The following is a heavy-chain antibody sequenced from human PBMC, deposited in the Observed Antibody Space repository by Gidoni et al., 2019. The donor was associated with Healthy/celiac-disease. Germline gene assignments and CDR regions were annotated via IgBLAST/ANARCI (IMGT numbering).Heavy chain of an antibody. CDR2: IYYSGST. J-gene: IGHJ6*02. Sequence: QLQLQESGPGLVKPSETLSLTCTVSGGSISSSSYYWGWIRQPPGKGLEWIGSIYYSGSTYYNPSLKSRVTISVDTSKNQFSLKRSSVTAADTAVYYCARAYSSSWYGQYGMDVWGQGTTVTVSS. D-gene: IGHD6-13*01. V-gene: IGHV4-39*07. CDR3: ARAYSSSWYGQYGMDV. CDR1: GGSISSSSYY.